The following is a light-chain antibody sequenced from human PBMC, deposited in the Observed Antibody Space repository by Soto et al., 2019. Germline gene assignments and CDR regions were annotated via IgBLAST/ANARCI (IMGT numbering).Light chain of an antibody. J-gene: IGLJ2*01. V-gene: IGLV7-46*01. CDR3: LLSYSGARSAV. Sequence: QSLVTQEPSLTVSPGGTVTLTCGSSTGAVTSGHYPYWFQQKPGQAPRTLIYDTSNKHSWTPARFSGSLLGGKAALTLSGAQPEDEAEYYCLLSYSGARSAVFGGGTKLTVL. CDR2: DTS. CDR1: TGAVTSGHY.